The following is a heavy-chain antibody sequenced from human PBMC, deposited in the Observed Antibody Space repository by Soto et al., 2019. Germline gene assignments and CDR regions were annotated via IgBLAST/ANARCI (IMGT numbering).Heavy chain of an antibody. V-gene: IGHV3-74*01. Sequence: EVQLVESGGGLVQPGGSLRLSCAASGFTFSSYWMHWVRQAPGKGLVWVSRTNEDGSIINYADSVKGRFTISRDNAKDIFYLKMNGLRVEDTAVYYCTRDLGGWGAYWGQGALVTVSS. CDR1: GFTFSSYW. D-gene: IGHD3-10*01. CDR3: TRDLGGWGAY. CDR2: TNEDGSII. J-gene: IGHJ4*02.